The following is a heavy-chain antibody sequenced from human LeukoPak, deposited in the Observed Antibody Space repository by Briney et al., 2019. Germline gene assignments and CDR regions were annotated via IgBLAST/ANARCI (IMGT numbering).Heavy chain of an antibody. CDR3: ARDPNYYYMDV. Sequence: SCKASGYTFTGYYMHWVRQAPGKGLEYVSAISSNGGSTYYANSVKGRFTISRDNSKNTLYLQMGSLRAEDMAVYYCARDPNYYYMDVWGKGTTVTVSS. V-gene: IGHV3-64*01. J-gene: IGHJ6*03. CDR1: GYTFTGYY. CDR2: ISSNGGST.